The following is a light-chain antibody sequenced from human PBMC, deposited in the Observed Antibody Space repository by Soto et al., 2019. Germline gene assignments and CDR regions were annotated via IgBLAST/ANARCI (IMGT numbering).Light chain of an antibody. V-gene: IGLV2-8*01. Sequence: QSALTQPPSASGSPGQSVTISCTGTSSDVGGYNYVSWYQQHPGKAPKLIIYEVNKRPSGVPDLFSGAKSGNTASLSVSGLQAEDEDDYYCCSYAGNDNYVFGTGTKVTVL. CDR2: EVN. CDR1: SSDVGGYNY. J-gene: IGLJ1*01. CDR3: CSYAGNDNYV.